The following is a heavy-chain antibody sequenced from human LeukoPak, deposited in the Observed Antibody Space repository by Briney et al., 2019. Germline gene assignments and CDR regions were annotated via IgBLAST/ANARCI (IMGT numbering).Heavy chain of an antibody. Sequence: GGSLRLSCAASGFTFSSYSMNWVRQAPGKGLEWVSSISSSSSYIYCADSVKGRFTISRDNAKNSLYLQMNSLRAEDTAVYYCISVFRLRQRGANWGQGTLVTVSS. V-gene: IGHV3-21*01. J-gene: IGHJ4*02. CDR1: GFTFSSYS. CDR2: ISSSSSYI. CDR3: ISVFRLRQRGAN. D-gene: IGHD3-9*01.